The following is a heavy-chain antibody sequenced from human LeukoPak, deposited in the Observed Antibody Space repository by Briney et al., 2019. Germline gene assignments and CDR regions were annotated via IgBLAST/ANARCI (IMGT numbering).Heavy chain of an antibody. D-gene: IGHD6-19*01. V-gene: IGHV4-59*08. CDR3: ARRAYSSGWYYFDY. Sequence: SETLSLTCTVSGGSISSYYWSWIRQPPGKGLEWIGCIFYSGSTNYNPSLKSRVTISVDTSKNQFSLKLPSVTAADTAVYYCARRAYSSGWYYFDYWGQGTLVTVSS. J-gene: IGHJ4*02. CDR1: GGSISSYY. CDR2: IFYSGST.